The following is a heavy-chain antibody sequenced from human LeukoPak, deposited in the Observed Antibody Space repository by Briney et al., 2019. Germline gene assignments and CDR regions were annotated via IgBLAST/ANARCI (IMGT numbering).Heavy chain of an antibody. J-gene: IGHJ4*02. CDR2: IRPEGTTT. Sequence: TGESLRLSCAASGFTFSTYWMHWVRQAPGKGLVWVSRIRPEGTTTAYADSVKGRFTISRDNAKNTLFLQMNSLSAEDTAVYYCARDLDWILFDYWGQGTLVTVSS. D-gene: IGHD3-9*01. V-gene: IGHV3-74*03. CDR3: ARDLDWILFDY. CDR1: GFTFSTYW.